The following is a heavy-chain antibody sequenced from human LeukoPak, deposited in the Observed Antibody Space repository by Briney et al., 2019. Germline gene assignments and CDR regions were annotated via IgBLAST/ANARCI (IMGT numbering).Heavy chain of an antibody. CDR2: IRGSGGST. CDR1: GFTFSSYA. CDR3: AKNYYDSSGYGFDF. D-gene: IGHD3-22*01. J-gene: IGHJ4*02. Sequence: GGSLRLSCAASGFTFSSYAMSWVRQAPGKGLEWVSAIRGSGGSTYYADSVKGRFTISRDNSKNTLYLQMSSLRAKDTAVYYCAKNYYDSSGYGFDFWGQGTLVTVSS. V-gene: IGHV3-23*01.